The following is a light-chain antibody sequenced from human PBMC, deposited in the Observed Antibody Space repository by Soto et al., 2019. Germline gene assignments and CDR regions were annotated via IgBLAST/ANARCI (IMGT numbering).Light chain of an antibody. CDR2: DVS. Sequence: QSALTQPRSVSGSPGQSVTISCTGTSSDVGGYNFVSWYQQHPGKAPKLMIYDVSNRPSGVPDRFSGSKSGNTASLTISGLADEDAADYYRCSYAGSYTWVFGTGTKLTVL. CDR3: CSYAGSYTWV. J-gene: IGLJ1*01. CDR1: SSDVGGYNF. V-gene: IGLV2-11*01.